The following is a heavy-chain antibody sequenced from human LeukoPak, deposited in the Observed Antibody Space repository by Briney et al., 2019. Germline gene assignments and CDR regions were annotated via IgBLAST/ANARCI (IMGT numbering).Heavy chain of an antibody. J-gene: IGHJ4*02. V-gene: IGHV5-51*01. CDR3: ASPKYSGSYSQWDY. CDR1: GYSFTSYW. CDR2: IYPGDSDT. Sequence: ASVKVSCKASGYSFTSYWIGWVRQMPGKGLEWMGIIYPGDSDTRYSPSFQGQVTISADKSISTAYLQWSSLKASDTAMYYCASPKYSGSYSQWDYWGQGTLVTVSS. D-gene: IGHD1-26*01.